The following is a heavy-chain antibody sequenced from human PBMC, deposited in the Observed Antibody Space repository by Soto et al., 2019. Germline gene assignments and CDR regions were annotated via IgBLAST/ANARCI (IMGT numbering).Heavy chain of an antibody. V-gene: IGHV3-30*03. CDR3: ARPIPRWSYHYGMDV. D-gene: IGHD2-15*01. CDR1: EFTFSSYA. J-gene: IGHJ6*02. CDR2: ISFDGSKE. Sequence: QLVESGGRGGQPGRSLRLSCEASEFTFSSYAMHWVRKAPGRGLEWVALISFDGSKEYYADSVKGRFIISRDNSRSMVYLQMDSLRPDDTAIYYCARPIPRWSYHYGMDVWGQGTTVTVSS.